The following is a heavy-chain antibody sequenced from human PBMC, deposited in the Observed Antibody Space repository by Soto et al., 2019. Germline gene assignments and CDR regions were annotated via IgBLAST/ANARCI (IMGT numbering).Heavy chain of an antibody. Sequence: ASVKVSCKASGYTFTSYGISWVRQAPGQGLEWMGWISAYNGNTNYAQKLQGRVTMTTDTSTSTAYMELRSLRSDDTAVYYCARDREYCSSTSCYIRWFDPWGQGTLVTVSS. J-gene: IGHJ5*02. V-gene: IGHV1-18*01. CDR2: ISAYNGNT. D-gene: IGHD2-2*02. CDR1: GYTFTSYG. CDR3: ARDREYCSSTSCYIRWFDP.